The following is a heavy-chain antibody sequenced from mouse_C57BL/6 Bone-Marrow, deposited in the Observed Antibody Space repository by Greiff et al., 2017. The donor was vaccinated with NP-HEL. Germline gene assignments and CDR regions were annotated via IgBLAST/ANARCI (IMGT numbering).Heavy chain of an antibody. D-gene: IGHD2-1*01. CDR1: GYTFTSYT. J-gene: IGHJ3*01. CDR2: INPSSGYT. Sequence: VQLQESGAELARPGASVKMSCKASGYTFTSYTMHWVKQRPGQGLEWLGYINPSSGYTKYNQKFKDKATLTADKSSSPAYMQLSSLTSEDSAVYYCASPDLLWYPWFAYWGQGTLVTVSA. V-gene: IGHV1-4*01. CDR3: ASPDLLWYPWFAY.